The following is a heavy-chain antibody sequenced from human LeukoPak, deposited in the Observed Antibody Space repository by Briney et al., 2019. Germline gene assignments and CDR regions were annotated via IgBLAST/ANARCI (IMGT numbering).Heavy chain of an antibody. D-gene: IGHD6-19*01. V-gene: IGHV1-46*01. J-gene: IGHJ5*02. Sequence: ASVKVSSKASGYTFTSYYMHWVRQAPGQGLEWMGVINPSGGSTSYAQKFQGRVTMTRDTSTSKVYMELSSLRSEHTAVYYCARVGSIAVAGTLRYNWFDPWGQGTLVTVSS. CDR1: GYTFTSYY. CDR3: ARVGSIAVAGTLRYNWFDP. CDR2: INPSGGST.